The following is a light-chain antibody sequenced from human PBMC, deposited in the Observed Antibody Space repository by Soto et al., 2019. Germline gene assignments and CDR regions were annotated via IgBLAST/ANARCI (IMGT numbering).Light chain of an antibody. CDR1: SGSIASNY. V-gene: IGLV6-57*01. Sequence: NFMLTQPHSVSESPGKTVTISCTRSSGSIASNYVHWYQQRPGSSPTTVIYEDNQRHSGVPDRFSGSIDSSSNSASLTISGLKTEGEGDYYCQSYDSSSWVFGGGTKLTVL. CDR2: EDN. J-gene: IGLJ3*02. CDR3: QSYDSSSWV.